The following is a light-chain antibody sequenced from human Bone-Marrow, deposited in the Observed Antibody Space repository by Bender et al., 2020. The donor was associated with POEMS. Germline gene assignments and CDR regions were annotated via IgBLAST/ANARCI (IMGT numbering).Light chain of an antibody. V-gene: IGLV1-44*01. J-gene: IGLJ3*02. CDR3: ATWDDSLNGPV. CDR2: SNN. Sequence: QSVVTQPPSASGTPGQRVTISCSGGSSNVGINLVNWYQQFPGTAPRLLIYSNNERPSGVPDRFSGSKSGTSASLAISGLQSEDEADYYCATWDDSLNGPVFGGGTKLTVL. CDR1: SSNVGINL.